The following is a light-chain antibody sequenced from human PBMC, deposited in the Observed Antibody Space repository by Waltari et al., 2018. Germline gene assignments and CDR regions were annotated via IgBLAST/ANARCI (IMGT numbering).Light chain of an antibody. V-gene: IGKV3-11*01. J-gene: IGKJ5*01. Sequence: EIVLTQSPATLSLSPGESATLSCRASQSVSSYLAWYQQKPGQAPRLLIYDASNRATGIPARFSGSGSGTDFTLTISSLEPEDFAVYYCQQREITFGQGTRLEIK. CDR2: DAS. CDR3: QQREIT. CDR1: QSVSSY.